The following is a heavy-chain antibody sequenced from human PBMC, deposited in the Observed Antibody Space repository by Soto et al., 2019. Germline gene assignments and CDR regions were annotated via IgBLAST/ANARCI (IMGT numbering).Heavy chain of an antibody. J-gene: IGHJ6*03. CDR3: ANRLDSSSSAYFYMDV. D-gene: IGHD6-6*01. V-gene: IGHV3-66*01. Sequence: EVQVVESGGGLVQPGGSLRLSCAASGFTVSSNYMSWVRQAPGKGLEWVSAIYSGGGTYYADSVKGRFTISRDNSKNTLNLQMNSLSAEDTAGYYCANRLDSSSSAYFYMDVWGKGTTVTVSS. CDR2: IYSGGGT. CDR1: GFTVSSNY.